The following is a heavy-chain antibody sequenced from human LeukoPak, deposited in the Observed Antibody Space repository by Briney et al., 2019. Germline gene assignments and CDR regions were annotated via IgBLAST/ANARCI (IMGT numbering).Heavy chain of an antibody. D-gene: IGHD5-24*01. V-gene: IGHV1-18*01. CDR1: GYTFTSCG. Sequence: VASVKVSCKASGYTFTSCGFTWVRQAPGQGLEWMGWISAYNGNTNYAQKLQGRVTMTTDTSTSTAYMELRSLRSDDTAVYYCARARRDYCRGPFDYWGQGTLVTVSS. CDR2: ISAYNGNT. J-gene: IGHJ4*02. CDR3: ARARRDYCRGPFDY.